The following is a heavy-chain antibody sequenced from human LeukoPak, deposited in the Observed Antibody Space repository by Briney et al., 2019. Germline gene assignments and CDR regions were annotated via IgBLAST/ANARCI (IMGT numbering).Heavy chain of an antibody. CDR2: IKSKTDGGTT. D-gene: IGHD4-17*01. J-gene: IGHJ4*02. CDR3: AKDQRDYGDYGFSLGYDY. Sequence: GGSLRLSCAASGFTFSNAWMSWVRQAPGKGLEWVGRIKSKTDGGTTDYAAPVKGRFTISRDDSKNTLYLQMNSLRAEDTAVYYCAKDQRDYGDYGFSLGYDYWGQGTLVTVSS. CDR1: GFTFSNAW. V-gene: IGHV3-15*01.